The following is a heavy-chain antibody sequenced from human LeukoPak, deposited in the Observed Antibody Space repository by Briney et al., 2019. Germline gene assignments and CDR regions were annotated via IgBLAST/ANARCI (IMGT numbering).Heavy chain of an antibody. Sequence: GGSLRLSSAASGSTFSSYWMHWVRQAPGKGLVWVSLIHSDGRTTNYADSVKGRFTISRDNAKNTLFLQMNSLRADDTAVYYCARGRGWNVDYWGQGTLVTVSS. CDR2: IHSDGRTT. CDR3: ARGRGWNVDY. V-gene: IGHV3-74*01. J-gene: IGHJ4*02. CDR1: GSTFSSYW. D-gene: IGHD6-19*01.